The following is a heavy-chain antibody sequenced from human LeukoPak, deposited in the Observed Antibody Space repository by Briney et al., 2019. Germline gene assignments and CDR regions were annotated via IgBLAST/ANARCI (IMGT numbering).Heavy chain of an antibody. CDR1: GGSISSSSYY. CDR3: ARRESSGWFLDY. Sequence: SETLSLTCTVPGGSISSSSYYWGWIRQPPGKGLEWIGSIYYSGSTYYNPSLKSRVTISVDTSKNQFSLKLSSVTAADTAVYYCARRESSGWFLDYWGQGTLVTVSS. CDR2: IYYSGST. J-gene: IGHJ4*02. V-gene: IGHV4-39*01. D-gene: IGHD6-19*01.